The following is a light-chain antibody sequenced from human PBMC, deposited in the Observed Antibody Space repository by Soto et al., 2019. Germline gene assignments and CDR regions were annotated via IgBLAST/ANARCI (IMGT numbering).Light chain of an antibody. CDR3: QLYSGYTWT. V-gene: IGKV1-5*03. CDR2: RAS. J-gene: IGKJ1*01. Sequence: DIQMTQSPSTLSASVGDRVIITCRASQSISSWLAGSQQKPGKAPNLLIYRASSLESGVPSRFSGSGSGAEFKPNISRLQPDVFANYYSQLYSGYTWTLGQGSKVQIK. CDR1: QSISSW.